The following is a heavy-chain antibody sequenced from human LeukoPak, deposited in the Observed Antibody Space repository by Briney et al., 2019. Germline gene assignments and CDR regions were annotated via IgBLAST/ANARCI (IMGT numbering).Heavy chain of an antibody. Sequence: GGSLRLSCAASGFTFSSYAMSWVRQAPGKGLEWVSVISGSGGSTYYADSVKGRFTISRDNSKNTLYLQMNSLRAEDTAVYYCAKGEYIVATLMDFDYWGQGTLVTVSS. CDR2: ISGSGGST. CDR3: AKGEYIVATLMDFDY. V-gene: IGHV3-23*01. CDR1: GFTFSSYA. J-gene: IGHJ4*02. D-gene: IGHD5-12*01.